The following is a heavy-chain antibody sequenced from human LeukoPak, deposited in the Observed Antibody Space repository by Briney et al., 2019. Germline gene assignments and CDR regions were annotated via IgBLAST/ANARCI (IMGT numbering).Heavy chain of an antibody. V-gene: IGHV1-69*04. J-gene: IGHJ4*02. CDR1: GGTFSSYA. D-gene: IGHD1-1*01. CDR3: ARGRGSRTGSNGDYCDY. Sequence: SVKVSCKASGGTFSSYAINWVRQAPGQGLEWMGRINAILGMANYAQRFQGRVTVTADKSTSTAYMELSSLTSDDTAIYYCARGRGSRTGSNGDYCDYWGQGTLVTVSS. CDR2: INAILGMA.